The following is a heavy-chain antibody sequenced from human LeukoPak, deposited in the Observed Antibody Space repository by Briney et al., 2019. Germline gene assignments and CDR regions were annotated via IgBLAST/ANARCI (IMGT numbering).Heavy chain of an antibody. CDR2: IYYSGST. CDR3: ARVHYYDSSGYAFDY. V-gene: IGHV4-31*03. D-gene: IGHD3-22*01. J-gene: IGHJ4*02. CDR1: GGSISSGGYY. Sequence: SETLSLTCTVSGGSISSGGYYWSWIRQHPGKGLEWVGYIYYSGSTYYNPSLKSRVTISVDTSKNQFSLKLSSVTAADTAVYYCARVHYYDSSGYAFDYWGQGTLVTVSS.